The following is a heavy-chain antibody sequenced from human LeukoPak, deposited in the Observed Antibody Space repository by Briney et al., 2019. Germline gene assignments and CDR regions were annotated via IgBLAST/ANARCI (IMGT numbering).Heavy chain of an antibody. V-gene: IGHV3-23*01. CDR1: GFTFSSYG. J-gene: IGHJ4*02. D-gene: IGHD6-19*01. CDR2: ISGSGGST. Sequence: GGSLRLSCAASGFTFSSYGMHWVRQAPGKGLEWVSAISGSGGSTYYADSVKGRFTISRDNSKNTLYLQMNSLRAEDTAVYYCAKDPSWRLIAVPYWGQGTLVTVSS. CDR3: AKDPSWRLIAVPY.